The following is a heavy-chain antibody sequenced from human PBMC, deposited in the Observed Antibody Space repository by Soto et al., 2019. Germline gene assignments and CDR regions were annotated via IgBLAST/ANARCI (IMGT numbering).Heavy chain of an antibody. V-gene: IGHV4-34*01. CDR3: ARQSYDFWSGYYSNWFDP. Sequence: SETLSLTCAVYGGSFSGYYWSWIRQPPGKGLEWIGEINHSGSTNYNPSLKSRVTISVDTSKNQFSLKLSSVTAADTAVYYCARQSYDFWSGYYSNWFDPWGQGTLVTVSS. J-gene: IGHJ5*02. D-gene: IGHD3-3*01. CDR1: GGSFSGYY. CDR2: INHSGST.